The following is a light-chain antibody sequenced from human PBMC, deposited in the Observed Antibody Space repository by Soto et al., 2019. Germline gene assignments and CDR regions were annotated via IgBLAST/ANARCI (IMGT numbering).Light chain of an antibody. J-gene: IGKJ5*01. CDR3: HQYNYWRPYA. Sequence: ETILTQSPDTLSVSPGERATLSCRASQSVNSRLGWYQQRPGQAPRLLIYGASTMATDIPPRFSGSGSGTEFTPTISSLQSEDSAVYYYHQYNYWRPYAFGLRTRLE. CDR1: QSVNSR. CDR2: GAS. V-gene: IGKV3-15*01.